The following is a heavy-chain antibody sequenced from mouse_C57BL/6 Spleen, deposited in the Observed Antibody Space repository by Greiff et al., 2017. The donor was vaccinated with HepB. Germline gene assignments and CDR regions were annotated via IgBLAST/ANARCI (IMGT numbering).Heavy chain of an antibody. Sequence: VKLQQSGAELMKPGASVKLSCKATGYTFTGYWIEWVKQRPGHGLEWIGELLPGSGSTNYNEKIKGKATFTADTSSNTAYMQLSSLTTEDSAIYYCARRQLRLPYYFDYWGQGTTLTVSS. J-gene: IGHJ2*01. V-gene: IGHV1-9*01. CDR1: GYTFTGYW. CDR3: ARRQLRLPYYFDY. D-gene: IGHD3-2*02. CDR2: LLPGSGST.